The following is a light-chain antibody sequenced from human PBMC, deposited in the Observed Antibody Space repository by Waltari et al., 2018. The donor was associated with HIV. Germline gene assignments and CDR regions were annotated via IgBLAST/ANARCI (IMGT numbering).Light chain of an antibody. Sequence: DIQMTQFPSSLSASVGDRVTITCQASQDITNYLNWYQQKPGKAPKLLIYDASNLETGVPSKFSGSGSGTDFTFTISSLQPEDIATYYCQQYGSLSLTFGGGTKVEIK. CDR3: QQYGSLSLT. J-gene: IGKJ4*01. V-gene: IGKV1-33*01. CDR1: QDITNY. CDR2: DAS.